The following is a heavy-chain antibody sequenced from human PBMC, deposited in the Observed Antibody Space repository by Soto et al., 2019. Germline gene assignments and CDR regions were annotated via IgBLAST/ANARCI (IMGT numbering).Heavy chain of an antibody. Sequence: PSETLSLTCAVYGGSFSGYSWTWLRQPPGKGLEWIGEINHSGTTDYNPAPKSRVTMSADTSKNQFSLRMTSVTAADTAVYYCARARFDSWSHIYYGLDVRGQGTTVTVSS. J-gene: IGHJ6*02. V-gene: IGHV4-34*01. CDR2: INHSGTT. CDR3: ARARFDSWSHIYYGLDV. CDR1: GGSFSGYS. D-gene: IGHD3-3*01.